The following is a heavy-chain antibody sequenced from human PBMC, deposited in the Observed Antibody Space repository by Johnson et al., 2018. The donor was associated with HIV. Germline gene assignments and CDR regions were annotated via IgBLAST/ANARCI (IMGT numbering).Heavy chain of an antibody. V-gene: IGHV3-20*04. Sequence: VQLVESGGGVVRPGGSLRLSCAASGFTFDDYGMSWVRQAPGKGLEWVSGINYNGGSTGYADSVRDRFSISRDNAKNSLYLQMNSLRAEDTAVYYCARDQGWGDAFDIWGQGTMVIVSS. CDR2: INYNGGST. CDR1: GFTFDDYG. CDR3: ARDQGWGDAFDI. D-gene: IGHD3-16*01. J-gene: IGHJ3*02.